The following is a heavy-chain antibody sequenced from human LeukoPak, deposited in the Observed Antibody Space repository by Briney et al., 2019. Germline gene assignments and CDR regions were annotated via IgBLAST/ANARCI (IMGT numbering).Heavy chain of an antibody. CDR2: ISGSGGRT. D-gene: IGHD6-19*01. Sequence: PGASLRLSCAASGFTFSSYAMSWVRQAPGKGLEWVSAISGSGGRTYYGDSVKGRFTISRDNSKNTLYLQMNSLRDEDTAVYYCAKEKYSSGFFDYWGQGTLVTVSS. J-gene: IGHJ4*02. CDR1: GFTFSSYA. CDR3: AKEKYSSGFFDY. V-gene: IGHV3-23*01.